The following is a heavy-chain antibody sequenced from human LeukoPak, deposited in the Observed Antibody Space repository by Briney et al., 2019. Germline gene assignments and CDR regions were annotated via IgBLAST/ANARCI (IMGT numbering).Heavy chain of an antibody. CDR1: GFTFHNYE. CDR3: ACTRYNWNADYFDY. CDR2: ISSSGDTT. V-gene: IGHV3-48*03. J-gene: IGHJ4*02. D-gene: IGHD1-1*01. Sequence: PGGSLRLSCAASGFTFHNYEMNWVRQAPGKGLEWVAYISSSGDTTYYADSVKGRFTISRDNPKSSLFLEMKSLRVEDSALYFCACTRYNWNADYFDYWGQGTLVTVSS.